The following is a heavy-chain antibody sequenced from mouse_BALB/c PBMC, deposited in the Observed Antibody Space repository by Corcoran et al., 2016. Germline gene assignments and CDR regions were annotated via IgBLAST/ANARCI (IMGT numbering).Heavy chain of an antibody. J-gene: IGHJ4*01. CDR1: GYTFTNYG. D-gene: IGHD1-2*01. Sequence: QIQLVQSGPELKKPGETVKISCKASGYTFTNYGMNWVKQAPGKGLKWMGWINTYTGEPTYADDFKGRFAFSLETSASTAYLQINNLKNEDTATYFCARRGTTATMDYWGQGTSVTVSS. CDR3: ARRGTTATMDY. CDR2: INTYTGEP. V-gene: IGHV9-3-1*01.